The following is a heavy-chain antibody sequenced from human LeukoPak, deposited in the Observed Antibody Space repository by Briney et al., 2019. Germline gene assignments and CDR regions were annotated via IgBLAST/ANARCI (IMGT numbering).Heavy chain of an antibody. J-gene: IGHJ4*02. CDR1: GGSFSGYY. CDR3: ARGLGGYCSSTSCYVY. CDR2: INHSGST. Sequence: MTSETLSLTCAVYGGSFSGYYWSWIRQPPGKGLEWIGEINHSGSTNYNPSLKSRVTISVDTSKNQFSLKLSSVTAADTAVYYCARGLGGYCSSTSCYVYGGQGTRVTVSS. V-gene: IGHV4-34*01. D-gene: IGHD2-2*01.